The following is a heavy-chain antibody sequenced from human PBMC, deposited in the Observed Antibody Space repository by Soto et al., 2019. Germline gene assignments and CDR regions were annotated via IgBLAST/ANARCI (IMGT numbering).Heavy chain of an antibody. CDR2: IWYDASNK. D-gene: IGHD1-26*01. CDR3: ARGRVDGGELDL. J-gene: IGHJ4*02. Sequence: VQLVESGGGVVQPGRSLRLSCAASGFTFRTYGMYWVRQAPGKGVEWVAVIWYDASNKYYADSVKGRFTISRDNSENTLYLQMNSLRAEDTAVYYCARGRVDGGELDLWGQGTLVTVSS. V-gene: IGHV3-33*01. CDR1: GFTFRTYG.